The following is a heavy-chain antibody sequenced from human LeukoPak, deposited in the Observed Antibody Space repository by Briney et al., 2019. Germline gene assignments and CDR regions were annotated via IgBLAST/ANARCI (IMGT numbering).Heavy chain of an antibody. Sequence: PSETLSLTCNVSGGSITSHSWNWIRQSPGKGLEWIGYSYYSGTTNYSPSLKSRVTISLDTSKNQISLKLTSVTAADTAVYYCARVRRPYSSSSPLDYWGQGTLVTVSS. CDR1: GGSITSHS. CDR2: SYYSGTT. CDR3: ARVRRPYSSSSPLDY. D-gene: IGHD6-6*01. V-gene: IGHV4-59*11. J-gene: IGHJ4*02.